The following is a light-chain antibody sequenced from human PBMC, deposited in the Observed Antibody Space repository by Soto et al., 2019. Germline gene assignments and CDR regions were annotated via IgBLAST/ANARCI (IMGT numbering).Light chain of an antibody. J-gene: IGKJ1*01. V-gene: IGKV1-5*03. CDR3: QQYNSYLWT. CDR2: KAS. Sequence: DVQMTQSPSTLSASVGDRVTITCRASQSISSWLAWYQQKPGKAPKLLIYKASTLASGVPSNFSGSGSGTEFTLTISSLQPEDFATYYCQQYNSYLWTFGQGTKVDI. CDR1: QSISSW.